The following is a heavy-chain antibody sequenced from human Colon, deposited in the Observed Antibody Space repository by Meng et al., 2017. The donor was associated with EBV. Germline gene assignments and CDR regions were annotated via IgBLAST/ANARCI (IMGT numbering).Heavy chain of an antibody. J-gene: IGHJ4*02. CDR2: IHHSGSA. Sequence: QVQLQESGPGPWEPSQTLSLTCTGSGGSMSSGNYYWSWIRQPPGKGLEWIGYIHHSGSAYYNPSLKSRVSISVDTSKNQFSLNLNSMTAADTAVYYCASFDHIPRRNYFDYWGQGTLVTVSS. D-gene: IGHD2-21*01. CDR3: ASFDHIPRRNYFDY. V-gene: IGHV4-30-4*01. CDR1: GGSMSSGNYY.